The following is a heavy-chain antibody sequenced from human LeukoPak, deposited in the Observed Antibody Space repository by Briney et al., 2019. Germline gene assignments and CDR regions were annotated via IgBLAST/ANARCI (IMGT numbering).Heavy chain of an antibody. CDR3: ARRRMRITMVRGVRPWFDP. D-gene: IGHD3-10*01. CDR2: INHSGST. V-gene: IGHV4-34*01. J-gene: IGHJ5*02. Sequence: SETLSLTCAVYGGSFSGYYWSWIRQPPGKGLEWIGEINHSGSTNYNPSLKSRVTISVDTSKNPFSLKLCSVTAADTAVYYCARRRMRITMVRGVRPWFDPWGQGTLVTVSS. CDR1: GGSFSGYY.